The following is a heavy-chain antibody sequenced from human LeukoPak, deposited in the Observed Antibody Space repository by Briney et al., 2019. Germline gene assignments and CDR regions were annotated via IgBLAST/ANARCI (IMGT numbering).Heavy chain of an antibody. J-gene: IGHJ4*02. D-gene: IGHD6-19*01. Sequence: GGSLRLSCAASGFTFRSYAMSGVRQAPGKGLEWVSAISGSGGSTYYADSVKGGFTISRDNSKNTLYLPKNSLRAEDTAVHYCAKASGWYYFDYWGQGTLVTVSS. V-gene: IGHV3-23*01. CDR2: ISGSGGST. CDR3: AKASGWYYFDY. CDR1: GFTFRSYA.